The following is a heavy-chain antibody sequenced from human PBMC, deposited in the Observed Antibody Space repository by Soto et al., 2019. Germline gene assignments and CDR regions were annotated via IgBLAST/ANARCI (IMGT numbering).Heavy chain of an antibody. V-gene: IGHV1-46*01. Sequence: GASVKVSFKASGYTFTSYYMHWLRQAPGQGLEWMGIVNPSGGSTSYAQKFQGRVTMTRDTSTSTVYMELSSLRSEDAAVYYCARGPGLRGDYWFDPWGQGTLVTVSS. CDR1: GYTFTSYY. D-gene: IGHD2-21*02. CDR2: VNPSGGST. J-gene: IGHJ5*02. CDR3: ARGPGLRGDYWFDP.